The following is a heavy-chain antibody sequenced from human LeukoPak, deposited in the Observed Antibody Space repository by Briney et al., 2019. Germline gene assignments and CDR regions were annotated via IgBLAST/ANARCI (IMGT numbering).Heavy chain of an antibody. CDR1: GFTFSSYG. CDR3: AKEVIVGFTPGIDY. Sequence: GGSLRLSCAASGFTFSSYGMSWVRRAPGKGLEGVSTISASGGSTYYADSVKGRFTISRDNSKNTLYLQMNSLRAEDTAVYYCAKEVIVGFTPGIDYWGQGALVTVSS. J-gene: IGHJ4*02. D-gene: IGHD1-26*01. V-gene: IGHV3-23*01. CDR2: ISASGGST.